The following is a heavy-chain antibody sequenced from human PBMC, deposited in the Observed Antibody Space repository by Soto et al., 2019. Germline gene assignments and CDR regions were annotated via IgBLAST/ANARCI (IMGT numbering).Heavy chain of an antibody. CDR2: ISGSGGST. Sequence: GGSLRLSCAASGFTFSSYAMSWVRQAPGKGLEWVSAISGSGGSTYYADSVKGRFTISRDNSKNTLYLQMNSLRAEDTAVYYCAKVYSSGWYGSGFYWGQGTLVTVSS. J-gene: IGHJ4*02. V-gene: IGHV3-23*01. D-gene: IGHD6-19*01. CDR3: AKVYSSGWYGSGFY. CDR1: GFTFSSYA.